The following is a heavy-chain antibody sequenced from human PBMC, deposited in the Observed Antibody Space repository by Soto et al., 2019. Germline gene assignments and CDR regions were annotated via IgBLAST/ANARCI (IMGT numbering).Heavy chain of an antibody. J-gene: IGHJ4*02. CDR1: GFTFSDYY. V-gene: IGHV3-11*01. CDR3: ATWQEAAPFAY. D-gene: IGHD6-25*01. CDR2: ISSSGSTI. Sequence: GGSLRLSCAASGFTFSDYYMSWIRQAPGKGLEWVSYISSSGSTIYYADSVKGRFTISRDNAKNSLYLQMNSLRAEDTAVYYCATWQEAAPFAYCGQGTLVTVSS.